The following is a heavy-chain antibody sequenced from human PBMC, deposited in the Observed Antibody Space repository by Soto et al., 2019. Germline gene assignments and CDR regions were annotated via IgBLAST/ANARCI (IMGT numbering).Heavy chain of an antibody. CDR3: ARLTGGTYLSFYYYMDV. J-gene: IGHJ6*03. Sequence: SETLSLTCTVSGGSISGYYWSWIRQAPGKGLEWIGYIYYSGTTNYDPSLKSRVTMSVDTSKNQFSLKLSSVTTADTAVYYCARLTGGTYLSFYYYMDVWGKGTTVTVSS. CDR1: GGSISGYY. CDR2: IYYSGTT. D-gene: IGHD2-8*02. V-gene: IGHV4-59*01.